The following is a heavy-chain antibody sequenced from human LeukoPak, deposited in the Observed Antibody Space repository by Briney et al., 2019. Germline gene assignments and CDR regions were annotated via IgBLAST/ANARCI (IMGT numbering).Heavy chain of an antibody. CDR1: GGSISSYY. CDR3: ARVVRGSSTSPDPFDP. V-gene: IGHV4-59*01. J-gene: IGHJ5*02. D-gene: IGHD2-2*01. CDR2: IYYSGST. Sequence: PSETLSLTCTVSGGSISSYYWSWIRQPPGKGLEWIGYIYYSGSTNYNPSLKSRVTISVDTSKNQFSLKLSSVTAADTAVYYCARVVRGSSTSPDPFDPWGQGTLVTVSS.